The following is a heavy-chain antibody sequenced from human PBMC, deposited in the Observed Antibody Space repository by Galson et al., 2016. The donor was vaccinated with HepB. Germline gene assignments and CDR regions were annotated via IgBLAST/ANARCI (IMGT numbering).Heavy chain of an antibody. D-gene: IGHD2/OR15-2a*01. V-gene: IGHV3-7*01. Sequence: SLRLSCAASGFSFRNYWMNWVRQAPGTGLECVATINQDGSDEYYVDSVKGRFTISRDNAKNALSLQMNSLGAEDTAIYYCARILRFGERGDPFDLWGQGTMVTVSS. J-gene: IGHJ3*01. CDR3: ARILRFGERGDPFDL. CDR1: GFSFRNYW. CDR2: INQDGSDE.